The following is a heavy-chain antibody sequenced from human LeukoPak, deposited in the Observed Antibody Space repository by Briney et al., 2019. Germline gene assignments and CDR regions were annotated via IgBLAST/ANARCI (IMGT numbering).Heavy chain of an antibody. J-gene: IGHJ4*02. CDR3: ARYPYYYDSYDY. CDR1: GFMSSAYG. Sequence: PGGSLRLSCAASGFMSSAYGMNWVRQAPGKGLEWVSYISSSGSAIYYADSVKGRFTISRDNAKNSLYLQMHSLRAEDTAVYYCARYPYYYDSYDYWGQGTLVTVSS. V-gene: IGHV3-48*03. D-gene: IGHD3-22*01. CDR2: ISSSGSAI.